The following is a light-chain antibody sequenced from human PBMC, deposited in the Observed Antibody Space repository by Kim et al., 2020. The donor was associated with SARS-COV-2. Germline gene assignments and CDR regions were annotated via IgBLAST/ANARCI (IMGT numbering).Light chain of an antibody. CDR3: QQYNNWPPNT. Sequence: VSRGERATLSCRSSQSISNNLAWYQQKPGQAPRLLIYGVSTRATDIPARFSGSGSGTDFTLTISSLQSEDFAVYYCQQYNNWPPNTFGQGTKLEI. CDR2: GVS. J-gene: IGKJ2*01. V-gene: IGKV3-15*01. CDR1: QSISNN.